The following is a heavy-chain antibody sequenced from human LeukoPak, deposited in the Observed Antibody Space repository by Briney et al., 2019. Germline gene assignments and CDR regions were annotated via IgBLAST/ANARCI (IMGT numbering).Heavy chain of an antibody. J-gene: IGHJ5*02. D-gene: IGHD6-19*01. CDR2: IFYSGST. V-gene: IGHV4-59*08. CDR1: GGSISSYY. Sequence: PSETLSLTCSVSGGSISSYYWSWIRQPPGKGLEWIGYIFYSGSTNYNPSLKSRVTISVDTSKNQFSLKLNSVTAADTAVYYCARHPSIYSSGWYVNWFDPWGQGTLVTVSS. CDR3: ARHPSIYSSGWYVNWFDP.